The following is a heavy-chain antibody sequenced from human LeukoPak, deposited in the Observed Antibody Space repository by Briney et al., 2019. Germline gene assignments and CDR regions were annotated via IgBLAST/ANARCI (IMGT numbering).Heavy chain of an antibody. D-gene: IGHD3-10*01. CDR3: AKENPGITMVRGVPMYYFDY. Sequence: GGSLRLSCAASGFTFSSYAMSWVCQAPGKGLEWVSAISGSGGSTYYADSVKGRFTISRDNSKNTLYLQMNSLRAEDTAAYYCAKENPGITMVRGVPMYYFDYWGQGTLVTVSS. J-gene: IGHJ4*02. CDR1: GFTFSSYA. CDR2: ISGSGGST. V-gene: IGHV3-23*01.